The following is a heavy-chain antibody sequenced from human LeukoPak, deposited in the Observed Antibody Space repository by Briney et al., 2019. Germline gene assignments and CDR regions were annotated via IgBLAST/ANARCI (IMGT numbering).Heavy chain of an antibody. J-gene: IGHJ3*02. CDR2: INHSGST. Sequence: PETLSLTCAVYGGSFSGYYWSWIRQPPGKGLEWIGEINHSGSTNYNPSLKSRVTISVDTSKNQFSLKLSSVTAADTAGYYCARGSVNYCSSTSCSGAFDIWGQGTMVTVSS. D-gene: IGHD2-2*01. CDR1: GGSFSGYY. CDR3: ARGSVNYCSSTSCSGAFDI. V-gene: IGHV4-34*01.